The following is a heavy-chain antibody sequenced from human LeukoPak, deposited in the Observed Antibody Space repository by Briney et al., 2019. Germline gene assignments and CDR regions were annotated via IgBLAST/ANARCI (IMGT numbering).Heavy chain of an antibody. CDR2: IYYSGST. V-gene: IGHV4-59*01. CDR3: ASSRRSGAKNGMDV. J-gene: IGHJ6*02. CDR1: GGSISSYY. D-gene: IGHD3-10*01. Sequence: PSETLSLTCTVSGGSISSYYWSWIRQPPGKGLEWIGYIYYSGSTNYNPSLKSRVTISVDTSKNQFSLKLSSVTAADTAVYYCASSRRSGAKNGMDVWGQGTTVTVSS.